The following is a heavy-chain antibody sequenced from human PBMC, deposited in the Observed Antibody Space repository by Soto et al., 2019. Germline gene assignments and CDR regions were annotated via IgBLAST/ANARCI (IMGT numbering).Heavy chain of an antibody. CDR3: ARDFYVYRDPHYTIDS. Sequence: ASVKVSCKASGYTFTSYYMHWVRQAPGQGLEWMGIINPSGGSTSYAQKFQGRVTMTRDTSTSTVYMELSSLRSEDTAVYYCARDFYVYRDPHYTIDSWGPGIRVTVFS. CDR1: GYTFTSYY. D-gene: IGHD4-17*01. CDR2: INPSGGST. J-gene: IGHJ5*01. V-gene: IGHV1-46*03.